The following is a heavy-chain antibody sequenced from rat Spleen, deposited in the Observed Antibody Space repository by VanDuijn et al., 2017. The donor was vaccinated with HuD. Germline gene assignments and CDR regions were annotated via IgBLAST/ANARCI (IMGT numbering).Heavy chain of an antibody. D-gene: IGHD1-6*01. V-gene: IGHV3-3*01. CDR2: INNAGST. CDR3: ARSEGTHYYLPFAD. J-gene: IGHJ3*01. CDR1: GYSITRSYR. Sequence: LACSVTGYSITRSYRWSWIRKFPGNKLEWMGYINNAGSTNYNPSLTSRISISRGTSENQFFLQVNSLSTEDTATYYCARSEGTHYYLPFADWGQGTQVTVSS.